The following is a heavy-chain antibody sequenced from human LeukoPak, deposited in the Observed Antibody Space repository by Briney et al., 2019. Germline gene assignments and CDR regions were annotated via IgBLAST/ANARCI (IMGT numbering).Heavy chain of an antibody. D-gene: IGHD4-17*01. CDR3: ARGQDGDDPEGFDY. J-gene: IGHJ4*02. Sequence: SETLSLTCTVSGYSISNGYYWGWIRQPPGKGLEFIGSVYHGGNTYYKASLKSRVTISLDTSKNQFSLKLSSVTAADTAVYYCARGQDGDDPEGFDYWGQGTLVTVSS. CDR2: VYHGGNT. CDR1: GYSISNGYY. V-gene: IGHV4-38-2*02.